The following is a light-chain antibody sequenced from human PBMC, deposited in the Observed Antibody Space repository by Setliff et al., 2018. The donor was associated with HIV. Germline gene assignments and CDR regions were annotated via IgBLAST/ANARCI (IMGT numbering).Light chain of an antibody. Sequence: QSVLTQPASVSGSPGQSITISCTGTSSDIGGYNYVSWYQQHPGKAPKLVISEVSNRPSGLSNRFSGSKSGDTAPLTISGLQTEDEADYYCSSYTATSTLYVFGTGTKVTVL. CDR3: SSYTATSTLYV. V-gene: IGLV2-14*01. J-gene: IGLJ1*01. CDR2: EVS. CDR1: SSDIGGYNY.